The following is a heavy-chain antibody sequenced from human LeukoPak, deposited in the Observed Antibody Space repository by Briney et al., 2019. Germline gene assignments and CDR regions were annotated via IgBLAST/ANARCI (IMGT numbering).Heavy chain of an antibody. Sequence: GSLRLSCAASGFTFTNYWMHWVRQAPGMGLVWVSRLPPGELGIIYADSVKGRFTVSRDNAKNTVYLQMNNLRVDDTAMYYCVGTIASRGSEYWGQGALVTVSS. V-gene: IGHV3-74*01. CDR1: GFTFTNYW. CDR2: LPPGELGI. D-gene: IGHD6-6*01. CDR3: VGTIASRGSEY. J-gene: IGHJ4*02.